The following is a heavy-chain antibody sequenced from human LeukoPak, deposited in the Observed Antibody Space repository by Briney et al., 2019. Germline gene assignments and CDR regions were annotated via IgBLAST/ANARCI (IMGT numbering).Heavy chain of an antibody. CDR2: IYYSGST. Sequence: PSETLSVTCTVSGGSISSYYWSWIRQPPGKGLEWIGYIYYSGSTNYNPSLKSRVTISVDTSKNQFSLKLSSVTAADTAVYYCARTFDSSGYYPSEYYFDYWGQGTLVTVSS. V-gene: IGHV4-59*01. J-gene: IGHJ4*02. D-gene: IGHD3-22*01. CDR1: GGSISSYY. CDR3: ARTFDSSGYYPSEYYFDY.